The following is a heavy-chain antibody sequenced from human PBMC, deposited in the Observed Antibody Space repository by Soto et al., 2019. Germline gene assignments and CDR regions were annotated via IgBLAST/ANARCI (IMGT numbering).Heavy chain of an antibody. Sequence: SETLSLTCTVSGGSISSYYWGWIRQPPGKGLEWIGYIYYSGTTDYNPSLKSRVTISVDRSKNQFSLKLNSVIAADTAVYYCARHVDSTRAYYFDYWGQGTLVTVSS. J-gene: IGHJ4*02. CDR2: IYYSGTT. CDR3: ARHVDSTRAYYFDY. CDR1: GGSISSYY. D-gene: IGHD5-18*01. V-gene: IGHV4-59*01.